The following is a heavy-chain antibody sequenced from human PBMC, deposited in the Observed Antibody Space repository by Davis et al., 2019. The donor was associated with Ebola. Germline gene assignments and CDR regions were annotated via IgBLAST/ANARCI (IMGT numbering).Heavy chain of an antibody. Sequence: GESLKTSCATSGCLFSNYAMHWVRKTSDKGLGWVAVAEHDGTTTYYEDSVKGRSTISRDNSKNTLYLQLNRLRTEDTAVYFCARAVPGKEDLDFWGQGTLVTVSS. J-gene: IGHJ4*02. CDR1: GCLFSNYA. CDR3: ARAVPGKEDLDF. CDR2: AEHDGTTT. D-gene: IGHD6-19*01. V-gene: IGHV3-30*04.